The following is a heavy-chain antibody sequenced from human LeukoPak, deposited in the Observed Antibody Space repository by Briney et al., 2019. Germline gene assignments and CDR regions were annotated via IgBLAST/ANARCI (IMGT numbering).Heavy chain of an antibody. Sequence: SVKVSCKASGGTFSSYAISWVRQAPGQGLEWMGGIIPIFGTANYAQKLQGRVTITADESTSTAYMELSSLRSEDTAVYYCARDVDVSAGWFDYWGQGTLSPSPQ. CDR1: GGTFSSYA. CDR2: IIPIFGTA. CDR3: ARDVDVSAGWFDY. J-gene: IGHJ4*02. V-gene: IGHV1-69*13. D-gene: IGHD3-16*01.